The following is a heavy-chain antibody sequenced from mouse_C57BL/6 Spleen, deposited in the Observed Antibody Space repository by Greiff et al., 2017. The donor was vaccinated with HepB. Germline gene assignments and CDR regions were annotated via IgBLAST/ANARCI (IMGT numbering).Heavy chain of an antibody. J-gene: IGHJ4*01. V-gene: IGHV5-4*03. Sequence: EVKLMESGGGLVKPGGSLKLSCAASGFTFSSYAMSWVRQTPEKRLEWVATISDGGSYTYYPDNVKGRFTISRDNAKNNLYLQMSHLKSEDTAMYYCARAVVATYYAMDYWGQGTSVTVSS. CDR2: ISDGGSYT. D-gene: IGHD1-1*01. CDR1: GFTFSSYA. CDR3: ARAVVATYYAMDY.